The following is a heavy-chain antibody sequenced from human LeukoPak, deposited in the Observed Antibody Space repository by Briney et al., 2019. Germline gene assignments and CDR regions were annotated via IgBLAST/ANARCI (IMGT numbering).Heavy chain of an antibody. J-gene: IGHJ3*02. D-gene: IGHD5-18*01. CDR2: ISGSGGST. Sequence: GGTLRLSCAASGFTFSSYGMSWVRQAPGKGLEWVSAISGSGGSTYYADSVKGRFTISRDNSKNSLYLQMNSLRAEDTAVYYCARDTKRGYSYAAYIWGQGTMVTVSS. CDR3: ARDTKRGYSYAAYI. CDR1: GFTFSSYG. V-gene: IGHV3-23*01.